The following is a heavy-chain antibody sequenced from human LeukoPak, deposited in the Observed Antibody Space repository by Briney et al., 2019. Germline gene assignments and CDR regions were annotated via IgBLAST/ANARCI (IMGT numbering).Heavy chain of an antibody. J-gene: IGHJ6*02. Sequence: GASVKVSCKASGGTFSSYAISWVRQAPGQGLEWMGGIIPIFGTANYAQKFQGRVTITADESTSTAYMELSSLRSEDTAVYYCARATVTTLHYYYGMDVWGQGTTVTVSS. D-gene: IGHD4-17*01. CDR1: GGTFSSYA. V-gene: IGHV1-69*13. CDR3: ARATVTTLHYYYGMDV. CDR2: IIPIFGTA.